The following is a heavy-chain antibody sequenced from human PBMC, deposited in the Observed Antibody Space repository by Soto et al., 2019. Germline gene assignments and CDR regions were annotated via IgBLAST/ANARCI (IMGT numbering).Heavy chain of an antibody. Sequence: QVQLVQSGAEVKKPGASVKVSCKASGYTFTSYAMHWVRQAPGQRLEWMGWINGGNRNTKYSQRFQGRVTITTDTSASTAYMELSSLRSEDTAVYYCARIGYSSGWYSLDCWGQGTLVTVSS. V-gene: IGHV1-3*01. CDR1: GYTFTSYA. J-gene: IGHJ4*02. D-gene: IGHD6-19*01. CDR2: INGGNRNT. CDR3: ARIGYSSGWYSLDC.